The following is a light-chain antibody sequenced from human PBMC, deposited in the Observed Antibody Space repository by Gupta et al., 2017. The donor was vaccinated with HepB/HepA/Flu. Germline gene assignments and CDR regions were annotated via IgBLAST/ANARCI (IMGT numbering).Light chain of an antibody. CDR2: LNSDGSH. Sequence: QLVMTQSPSASASLGASVKLTCTLSSGHSSYAIAWHQQQPEKGPRYLMKLNSDGSHSKGDGIPDRFSGSSSVAERYLTISSLQSEDEADYYCQTWGTGPNWVFGGGTKLTVL. J-gene: IGLJ3*02. V-gene: IGLV4-69*01. CDR1: SGHSSYA. CDR3: QTWGTGPNWV.